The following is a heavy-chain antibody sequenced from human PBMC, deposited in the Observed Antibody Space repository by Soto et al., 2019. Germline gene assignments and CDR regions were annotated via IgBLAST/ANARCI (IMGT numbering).Heavy chain of an antibody. CDR2: ISAYNGNT. CDR3: ARDLGYCSAGSCHPEYFQH. V-gene: IGHV1-18*01. CDR1: GYTFNSYG. J-gene: IGHJ1*01. D-gene: IGHD2-15*01. Sequence: QVQLVQSGAEVKEPGASMKVSCKASGYTFNSYGISWVRQAPGQGLEWMGWISAYNGNTNYAQNLQGRVTMTTDTSTSTAYMELRSLRSDDTAVYYCARDLGYCSAGSCHPEYFQHWGQGTLVTVSS.